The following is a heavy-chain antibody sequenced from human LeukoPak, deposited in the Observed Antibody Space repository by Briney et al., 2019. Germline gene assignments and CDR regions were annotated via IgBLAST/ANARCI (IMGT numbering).Heavy chain of an antibody. CDR1: GGSISSSSYY. V-gene: IGHV4-39*07. CDR3: ASRTGGLRY. D-gene: IGHD2-8*02. J-gene: IGHJ4*02. CDR2: IYYSGST. Sequence: SETLSLTCTVSGGSISSSSYYWGWIRQPPGKGLEWIGSIYYSGSTYYNPSLKSRVTISVDTSKNQFSLKLSSVTAADTAVYYCASRTGGLRYWGQGTLVTVSS.